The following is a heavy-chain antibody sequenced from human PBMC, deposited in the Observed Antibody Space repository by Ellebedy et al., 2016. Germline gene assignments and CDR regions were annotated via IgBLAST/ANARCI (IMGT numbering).Heavy chain of an antibody. CDR3: ARVREFRYYGMDV. V-gene: IGHV1-46*01. CDR1: GYTFTSYY. CDR2: INPSGGST. D-gene: IGHD3-10*01. J-gene: IGHJ6*02. Sequence: ASVKVSCXASGYTFTSYYMHWVRQAPGQGLEWMGIINPSGGSTSYAQKFQGRVTMTRDTSTSTVYMELSSLRSEDTAVYYCARVREFRYYGMDVWGQGTTVTVSS.